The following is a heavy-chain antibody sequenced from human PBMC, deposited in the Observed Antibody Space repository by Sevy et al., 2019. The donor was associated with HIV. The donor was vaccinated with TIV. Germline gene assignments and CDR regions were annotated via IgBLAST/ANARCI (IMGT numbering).Heavy chain of an antibody. CDR2: ISSSSSSI. J-gene: IGHJ4*02. Sequence: GGSLRLSCATSGFTFSTHSMNWVRQAPGKGLEWVSYISSSSSSIYYADSVKGRFTISRDNAKNSLYLQMNSLRDEDTAVYYCARVSSFCGGGSCYCAYWGQGTLVTVSS. CDR3: ARVSSFCGGGSCYCAY. D-gene: IGHD2-15*01. V-gene: IGHV3-48*02. CDR1: GFTFSTHS.